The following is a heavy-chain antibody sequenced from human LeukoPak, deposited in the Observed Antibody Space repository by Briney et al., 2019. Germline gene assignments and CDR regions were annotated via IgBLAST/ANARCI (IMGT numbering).Heavy chain of an antibody. D-gene: IGHD6-6*01. Sequence: GGSLRLSCAASGFTFSSYAMSWVRQAPGKGLEWVSAISGSGGSTYYADSVKGRFTISRDNSKNTLYLQMNSLRAEDTAVYHCANDAPIYSSSSGLDYWGQGTLVTVSS. CDR2: ISGSGGST. J-gene: IGHJ4*02. V-gene: IGHV3-23*01. CDR3: ANDAPIYSSSSGLDY. CDR1: GFTFSSYA.